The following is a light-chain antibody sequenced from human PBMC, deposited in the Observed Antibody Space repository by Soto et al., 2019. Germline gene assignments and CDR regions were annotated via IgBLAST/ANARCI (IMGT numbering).Light chain of an antibody. J-gene: IGKJ2*01. CDR3: QQYNDWPRT. CDR1: QYINTR. CDR2: QTS. V-gene: IGKV3-11*01. Sequence: EIVLTQSPATLSSFPGDRVTLSCRASQYINTRLAWYQHRPGQAPRLLIYQTSLRAAGIPARFSASGSGTDFTLTITDVQPEDFALYYCQQYNDWPRTFGQGTTLEIK.